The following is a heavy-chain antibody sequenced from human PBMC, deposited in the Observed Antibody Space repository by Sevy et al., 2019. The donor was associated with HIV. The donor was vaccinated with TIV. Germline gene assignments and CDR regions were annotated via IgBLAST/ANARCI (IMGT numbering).Heavy chain of an antibody. CDR2: ISYDGSNK. J-gene: IGHJ4*02. CDR1: GFTLNSYW. D-gene: IGHD3-10*01. V-gene: IGHV3-30*18. Sequence: GGSLRLSCAASGFTLNSYWMSWVRQAPGKGLEWVAVISYDGSNKYYADSVKGRFTISRDNSKNTLYLQMNSLRAEDTAVYYCAKEGSTYYYGSGSYGDYWGQGTLVTVSS. CDR3: AKEGSTYYYGSGSYGDY.